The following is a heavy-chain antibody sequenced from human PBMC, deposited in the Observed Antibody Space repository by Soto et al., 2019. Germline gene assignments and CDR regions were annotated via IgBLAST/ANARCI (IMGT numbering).Heavy chain of an antibody. CDR2: INHSGDT. V-gene: IGHV4-4*02. J-gene: IGHJ4*02. CDR3: ASARWDY. CDR1: GDSIITNHW. Sequence: QVQLQESGPGLVKPSGTLSLTCAVSGDSIITNHWWSWVRQPPGKGLEWVGEINHSGDTNYNPSLKSRVSISVDKSNTHFSLTLPSVTAADTAIYYCASARWDYWGQGALVTVSS. D-gene: IGHD6-13*01.